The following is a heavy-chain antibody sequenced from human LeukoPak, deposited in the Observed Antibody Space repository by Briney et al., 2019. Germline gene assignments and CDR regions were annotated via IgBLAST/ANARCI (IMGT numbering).Heavy chain of an antibody. Sequence: SETLSLTCTVSGGSISTYYWSWLRQPPGKGLEWIGYIYYSGSTNYNPSLKSRVTISVDTSKNHFSLKLSSVTAADTAVYYCAREGQQLSSYYYYGMAVWGQGTTVTVSS. CDR3: AREGQQLSSYYYYGMAV. CDR2: IYYSGST. J-gene: IGHJ6*02. D-gene: IGHD6-13*01. V-gene: IGHV4-59*01. CDR1: GGSISTYY.